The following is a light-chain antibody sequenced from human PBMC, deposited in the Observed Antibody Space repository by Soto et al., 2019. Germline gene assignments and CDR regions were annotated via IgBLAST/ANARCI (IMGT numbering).Light chain of an antibody. CDR3: QSESSIMSASYV. CDR1: SSNIGAGCE. CDR2: GNT. J-gene: IGLJ1*01. Sequence: QSLVTHPPSVSVTRGHRVTISCPGCSSNIGAGCEVQWYQHLPGKAPKLLIYGNTNRPSGVPDRFSGSKSGTSASLAITGIEREDEADHYCQSESSIMSASYVF. V-gene: IGLV1-40*02.